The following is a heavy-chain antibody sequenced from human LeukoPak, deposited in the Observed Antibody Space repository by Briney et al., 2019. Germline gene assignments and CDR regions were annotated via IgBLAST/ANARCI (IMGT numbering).Heavy chain of an antibody. CDR1: GFTFSVYG. J-gene: IGHJ4*02. Sequence: GGPLRLSCAVSGFTFSVYGMHWVRQAPGKALERVAFIGYDGRYKFYRVSVKGRFAGSRDNSKNILFLQLSSLRAEDTAVYYCAREPGTGASEGTFDYWGQGTQVTVSS. V-gene: IGHV3-30*02. D-gene: IGHD1-1*01. CDR2: IGYDGRYK. CDR3: AREPGTGASEGTFDY.